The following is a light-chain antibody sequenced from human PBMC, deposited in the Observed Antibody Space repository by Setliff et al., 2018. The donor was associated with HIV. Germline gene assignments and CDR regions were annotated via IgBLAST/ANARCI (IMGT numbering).Light chain of an antibody. CDR3: SSYASSNTLP. V-gene: IGLV2-14*01. Sequence: QSVLTQPASVSGSPGQSITISCTGTSSDVGGYSYVSWYQQHPGKAPKPIIYEVRNRPSGVSNRFSGSKSGNTASLTISGLQAEDEADYYCSSYASSNTLPFGTGTKGTVL. CDR2: EVR. J-gene: IGLJ1*01. CDR1: SSDVGGYSY.